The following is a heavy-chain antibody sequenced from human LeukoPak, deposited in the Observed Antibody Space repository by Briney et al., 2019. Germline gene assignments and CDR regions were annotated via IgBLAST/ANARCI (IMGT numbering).Heavy chain of an antibody. D-gene: IGHD6-19*01. V-gene: IGHV1-69*13. CDR2: IIPIFGTA. J-gene: IGHJ4*02. CDR3: ARAIAVADNFDY. Sequence: SVKVSCKASGGTFSSYAISWVRQAPGQGLEWMGGIIPIFGTANYAQKFQGRVTITADESTSTAYMELSSLRSEDTAEYYCARAIAVADNFDYWGRGTLVTVSS. CDR1: GGTFSSYA.